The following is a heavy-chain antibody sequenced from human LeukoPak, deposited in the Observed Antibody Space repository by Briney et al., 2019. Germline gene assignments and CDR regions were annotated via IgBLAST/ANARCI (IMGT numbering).Heavy chain of an antibody. CDR2: INHSGST. J-gene: IGHJ4*02. D-gene: IGHD6-13*01. CDR3: ARGSRIAAAGTVIFDY. Sequence: SETLSLTCTVYGGSFSGYYWSWIRQPPGKGLEWIGEINHSGSTNYNPSLKSRVTISVDTSKNQFSLKLSSVTAADTAVYYCARGSRIAAAGTVIFDYWGQGTLVTVSS. V-gene: IGHV4-34*01. CDR1: GGSFSGYY.